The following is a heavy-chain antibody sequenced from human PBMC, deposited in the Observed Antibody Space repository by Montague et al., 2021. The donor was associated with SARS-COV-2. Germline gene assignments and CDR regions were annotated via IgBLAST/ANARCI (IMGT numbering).Heavy chain of an antibody. CDR3: ARGGLAGGNHDIWSFSYTSPLDY. CDR1: GGSFSAHS. CDR2: INHRGST. V-gene: IGHV4-34*01. D-gene: IGHD3-3*01. Sequence: SETLSLTCAVYGGSFSAHSWSWIRQSPGKGLEWIGEINHRGSTTYMSSLKSRVTMSVDTSKNQLSLKMSSVTAADTAIYYCARGGLAGGNHDIWSFSYTSPLDYWGQGTQVTVSS. J-gene: IGHJ4*02.